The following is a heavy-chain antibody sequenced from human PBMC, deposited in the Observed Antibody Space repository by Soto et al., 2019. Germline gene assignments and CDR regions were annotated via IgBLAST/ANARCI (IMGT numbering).Heavy chain of an antibody. CDR3: ARVPTTVTTPGMDV. D-gene: IGHD4-4*01. CDR2: INPDGSTT. J-gene: IGHJ6*02. V-gene: IGHV3-74*01. Sequence: GGALRLSCAASGFTFSSYWMHWVRQAPGEGLMWVSRINPDGSTTSYADSVKGRFTISRDNAKNTLYLQMNSLRVEDTAVYYCARVPTTVTTPGMDVWGQGTTVTVSS. CDR1: GFTFSSYW.